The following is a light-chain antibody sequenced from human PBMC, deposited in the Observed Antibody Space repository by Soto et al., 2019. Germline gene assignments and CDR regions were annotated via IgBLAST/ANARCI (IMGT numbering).Light chain of an antibody. J-gene: IGLJ2*01. CDR2: SNT. CDR3: QSYDSSLSGSGV. Sequence: QSVLTQPPSVSGAPGQRVTISCTGSSSNIGAGYDVHWYQQLPGTAPKLLIYSNTNRPSGVPDRFSGSKSGTSASLAITGLQAEDEADYYCQSYDSSLSGSGVFGGGTQLTVL. V-gene: IGLV1-40*01. CDR1: SSNIGAGYD.